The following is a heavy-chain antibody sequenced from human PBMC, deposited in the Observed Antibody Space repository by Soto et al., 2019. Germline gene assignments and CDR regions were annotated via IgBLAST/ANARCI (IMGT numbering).Heavy chain of an antibody. D-gene: IGHD3-16*01. CDR2: ISWNSGSI. CDR3: GKDLNRGGGFNAFDI. J-gene: IGHJ3*02. V-gene: IGHV3-9*01. CDR1: GFTFDDYA. Sequence: GGSLRLSCAASGFTFDDYAMHWVRQAPGKGLEWVSGISWNSGSIGYADSVKGRFTISRDNAKNSLYLQMNSLRAEDTAFYYGGKDLNRGGGFNAFDIWGQGTMVTVSS.